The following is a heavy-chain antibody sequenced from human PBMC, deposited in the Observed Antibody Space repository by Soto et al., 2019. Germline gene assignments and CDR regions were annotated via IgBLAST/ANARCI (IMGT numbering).Heavy chain of an antibody. D-gene: IGHD1-1*01. V-gene: IGHV4-34*01. CDR3: ARHLATTGTKGFTY. J-gene: IGHJ4*02. Sequence: SETLSLTCAVYGGSFSGYCWSWIRQPPGKGLEWIGEINHSGSTNYNPSLKSRVTISVDKSNNQFSLKLNSVTAADTAVYYCARHLATTGTKGFTYWGLGTLVTVSS. CDR2: INHSGST. CDR1: GGSFSGYC.